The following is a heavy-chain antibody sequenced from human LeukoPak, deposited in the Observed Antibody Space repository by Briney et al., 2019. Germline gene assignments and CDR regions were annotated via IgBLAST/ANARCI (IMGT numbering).Heavy chain of an antibody. V-gene: IGHV3-9*01. Sequence: GGSLRLSCAASGFTFDDYAMHWVRQAPGKGLEWVSGISWNSGSIGYADSVKGRFTISRDNAKNSLYLQMNSLRAEDTALYYCAKGPPYYDRSPWGQGTLVTVSS. J-gene: IGHJ5*02. CDR3: AKGPPYYDRSP. CDR1: GFTFDDYA. D-gene: IGHD3-22*01. CDR2: ISWNSGSI.